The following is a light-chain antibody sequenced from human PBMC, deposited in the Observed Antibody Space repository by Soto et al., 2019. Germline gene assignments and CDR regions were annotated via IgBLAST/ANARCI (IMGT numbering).Light chain of an antibody. V-gene: IGLV1-51*01. CDR1: SSNIGNNY. J-gene: IGLJ3*02. CDR3: GTWDSSLSAGL. Sequence: QSVLTQPPSVSAAPGQRVTISCSGGSSNIGNNYVSWYQQLPGTAPKLLIYDNNKRPSGIPDRFSGSKSGTSATLDITGRQTGDEADYYCGTWDSSLSAGLFGGGTKLTVL. CDR2: DNN.